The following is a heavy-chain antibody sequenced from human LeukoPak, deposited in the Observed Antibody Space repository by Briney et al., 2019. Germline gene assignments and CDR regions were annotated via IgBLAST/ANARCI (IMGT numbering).Heavy chain of an antibody. CDR3: AIKGDYSSGWLGPYGY. D-gene: IGHD6-19*01. CDR1: GFTFSSYA. Sequence: GGSLRLSCAPSGFTFSSYAMSWVRQAPGKGLEWVSAISGSGGSTYYADSVKGRFTISRDNSKNTLYLQMNSLRAEDTAVYYCAIKGDYSSGWLGPYGYWGQGTLATVSS. CDR2: ISGSGGST. J-gene: IGHJ4*02. V-gene: IGHV3-23*01.